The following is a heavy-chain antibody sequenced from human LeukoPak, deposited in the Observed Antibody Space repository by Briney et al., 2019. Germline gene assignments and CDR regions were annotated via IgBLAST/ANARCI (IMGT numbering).Heavy chain of an antibody. J-gene: IGHJ6*04. Sequence: ASVKVSCKASGYTFTSHDINWVRQATGQGLEWMGWMNPNNGNTGYAQKFQGRVTMTRNTSISTAYMELSSLRSEDTAVYYCARCYYDRSGNCRMDVWGKGTTVTISS. CDR2: MNPNNGNT. V-gene: IGHV1-8*01. CDR1: GYTFTSHD. CDR3: ARCYYDRSGNCRMDV. D-gene: IGHD3-22*01.